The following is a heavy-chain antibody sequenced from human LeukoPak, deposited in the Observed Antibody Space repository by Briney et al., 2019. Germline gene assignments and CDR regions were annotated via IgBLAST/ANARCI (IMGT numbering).Heavy chain of an antibody. Sequence: SETLTLTCTVSGYSISSGYYWGWIRQPPGKGLEWIGIIYHSGSTNYNPSLKSRVTISVDTSKNQFSLKLSSVTAADTAVYYCASGTLVRGVRWGQGTLVTVSS. CDR3: ASGTLVRGVR. CDR2: IYHSGST. V-gene: IGHV4-38-2*02. CDR1: GYSISSGYY. J-gene: IGHJ4*02. D-gene: IGHD3-10*01.